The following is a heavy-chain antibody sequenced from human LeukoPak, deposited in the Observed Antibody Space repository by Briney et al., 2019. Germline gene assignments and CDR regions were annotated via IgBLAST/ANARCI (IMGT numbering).Heavy chain of an antibody. D-gene: IGHD3-22*01. Sequence: AGGSLRLSCAASGFTFSDFYMSWVRQAPGKGLVWVSRIKSDGSTNYADSVKGRFTISRDNANNTLSLQMNSLRPEDTGVYYCARAPSEIGGYYPEYFRHWGQGTLVTVSS. J-gene: IGHJ1*01. CDR1: GFTFSDFY. CDR2: IKSDGST. CDR3: ARAPSEIGGYYPEYFRH. V-gene: IGHV3-74*01.